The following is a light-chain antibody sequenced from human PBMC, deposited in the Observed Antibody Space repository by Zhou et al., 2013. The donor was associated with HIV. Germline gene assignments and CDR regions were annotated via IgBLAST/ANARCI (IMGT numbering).Light chain of an antibody. CDR1: QSISSW. V-gene: IGKV1-5*03. J-gene: IGKJ1*01. CDR3: RQDYNNPRT. CDR2: QAS. Sequence: DIQMTQSPSTLSASVGDRVTITCRASQSISSWLAWYQQKPGKAPKLLIYQASNLESGVPSRFRGSGSGTEFTLTISNLQPEDFATYYCRQDYNNPRTFGQGTRVEIK.